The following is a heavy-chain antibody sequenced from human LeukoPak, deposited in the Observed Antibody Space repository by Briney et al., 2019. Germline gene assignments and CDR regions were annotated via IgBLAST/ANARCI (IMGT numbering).Heavy chain of an antibody. CDR1: GYSFTSYR. D-gene: IGHD5-24*01. CDR3: ARHTRRDGYSYGP. Sequence: GESLKISCKGSGYSFTSYRIGWVRQMPGKGLEWMGIIYPGDSDTRYSPSFQGQVTISADKSISTAYLQWSSLKASDTAMYYCARHTRRDGYSYGPWGQGTLVTVSS. CDR2: IYPGDSDT. J-gene: IGHJ5*02. V-gene: IGHV5-51*01.